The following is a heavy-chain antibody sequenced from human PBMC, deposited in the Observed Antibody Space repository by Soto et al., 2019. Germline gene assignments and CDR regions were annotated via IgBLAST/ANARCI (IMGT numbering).Heavy chain of an antibody. CDR3: ARDSGYSYGPLDY. D-gene: IGHD5-18*01. CDR2: ISTNGGST. CDR1: GFTFSSYA. J-gene: IGHJ4*02. Sequence: GGSLRLSCSASGFTFSSYAMHWVRQAPGKGLEYVSSISTNGGSTHYADSVKGRFTISRDNSKNTQYLQMSSLRADDTAVYYCARDSGYSYGPLDYWGQGTLVTVSS. V-gene: IGHV3-64D*06.